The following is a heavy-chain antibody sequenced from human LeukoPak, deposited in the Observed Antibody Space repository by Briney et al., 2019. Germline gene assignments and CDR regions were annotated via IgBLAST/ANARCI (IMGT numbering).Heavy chain of an antibody. Sequence: GGSLRLSCAASGFTFSSYWMSWVRQAPGKGLEWVANIKQDGSEKYYVDSVKGRFTISRDNAKNSLYLQMNSLRAEDTAVYYCAKDRYSESPHWFDSWGQGTQVTVSS. J-gene: IGHJ5*01. CDR1: GFTFSSYW. V-gene: IGHV3-7*03. D-gene: IGHD5-12*01. CDR2: IKQDGSEK. CDR3: AKDRYSESPHWFDS.